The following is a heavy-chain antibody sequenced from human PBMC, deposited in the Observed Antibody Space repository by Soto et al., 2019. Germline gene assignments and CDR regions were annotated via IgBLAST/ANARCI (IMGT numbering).Heavy chain of an antibody. J-gene: IGHJ6*02. CDR2: IYYSGST. CDR1: GGSISSGGYY. CDR3: ARDSYSSGWNLRAYYYYGMDV. D-gene: IGHD6-19*01. V-gene: IGHV4-31*03. Sequence: SETLSLTCTVSGGSISSGGYYWSWIRQHPGKGLEWIRYIYYSGSTYYNPSLKSRVTISVDTSKNQFSLKLSSVTAADTAVYYCARDSYSSGWNLRAYYYYGMDVWGQGTTVTVSS.